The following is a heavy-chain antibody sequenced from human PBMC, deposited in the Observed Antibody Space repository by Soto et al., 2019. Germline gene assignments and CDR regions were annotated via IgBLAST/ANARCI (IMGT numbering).Heavy chain of an antibody. V-gene: IGHV1-18*01. Sequence: ASVKVSCKAPGYAFTSYGIRWVRRPRGRGVEWMGSISAYNGNTNYAQKLQGRVTMTTDTSTSTAYMELRSLRSDDTAVYYCARGVGASAYYYYGMDVWGQGTTVTVSS. CDR3: ARGVGASAYYYYGMDV. J-gene: IGHJ6*02. CDR2: ISAYNGNT. D-gene: IGHD1-26*01. CDR1: GYAFTSYG.